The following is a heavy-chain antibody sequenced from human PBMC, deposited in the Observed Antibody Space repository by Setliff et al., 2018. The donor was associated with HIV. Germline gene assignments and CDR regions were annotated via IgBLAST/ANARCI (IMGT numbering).Heavy chain of an antibody. V-gene: IGHV3-30*18. CDR1: GFTFRHYA. D-gene: IGHD5-18*01. Sequence: LSLSCEASGFTFRHYAMHWVRQAPGKGLEWVAVVSYDAERKYYADSVKGRFTISRDNSKNTLYLQMNSLRAEDTAVYYCAKGSLPSGYSYGFFDYWGQGTLVTVSS. J-gene: IGHJ4*02. CDR3: AKGSLPSGYSYGFFDY. CDR2: VSYDAERK.